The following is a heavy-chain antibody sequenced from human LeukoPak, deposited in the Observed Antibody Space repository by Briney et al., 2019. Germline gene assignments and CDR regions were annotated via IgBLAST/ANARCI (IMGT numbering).Heavy chain of an antibody. CDR3: ARGPIVVVAAATDWFDP. D-gene: IGHD2-15*01. V-gene: IGHV1-2*02. J-gene: IGHJ5*02. CDR2: INPNSGGT. CDR1: GYTFTGYY. Sequence: GASVTVSCKASGYTFTGYYMHWVRQAPGQGLEWMGWINPNSGGTNYAQKFQGRVTMTRDTSISTAYMELSRLRSDDTAVYYCARGPIVVVAAATDWFDPWGQGTLVTVSS.